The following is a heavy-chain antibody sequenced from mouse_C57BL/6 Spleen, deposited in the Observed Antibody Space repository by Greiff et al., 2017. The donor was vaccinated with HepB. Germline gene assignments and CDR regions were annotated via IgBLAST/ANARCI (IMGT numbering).Heavy chain of an antibody. CDR3: TGGTTVPYYFDY. J-gene: IGHJ2*01. D-gene: IGHD1-1*01. CDR2: IRLKSDNYAT. V-gene: IGHV6-3*01. Sequence: EVQLVESGGGLVQPGGSMKLSCVASGFTFSNYWMNWVRQSPEKGLEWVAQIRLKSDNYATHYAESVKGRFTISRDDSKSSVYLQMNNLRAEDTGIYYCTGGTTVPYYFDYWGQGTTLTVSS. CDR1: GFTFSNYW.